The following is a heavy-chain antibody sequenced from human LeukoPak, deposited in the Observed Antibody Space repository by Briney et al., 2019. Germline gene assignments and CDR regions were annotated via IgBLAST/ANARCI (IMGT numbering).Heavy chain of an antibody. Sequence: SETLSLTCTVSGGSISSYYWSWIRQPAGKGLEWIGRIYTSGSTNYNPSLKSRVTMSVDTSKNQFSLKLSSVTAADTAVYYCARERITMVRGVIDYYFDYWGQGTLVTVSS. CDR3: ARERITMVRGVIDYYFDY. V-gene: IGHV4-4*07. CDR1: GGSISSYY. J-gene: IGHJ4*02. CDR2: IYTSGST. D-gene: IGHD3-10*01.